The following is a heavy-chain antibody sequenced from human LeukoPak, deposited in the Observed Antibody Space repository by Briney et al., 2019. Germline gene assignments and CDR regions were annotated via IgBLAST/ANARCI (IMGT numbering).Heavy chain of an antibody. J-gene: IGHJ4*02. CDR2: IKQDGSEK. CDR3: ARDLRGYCSSTSCYEAFFDY. D-gene: IGHD2-2*01. Sequence: GGSLRLSCVTSGFTFSSYWMSWVRQAPGKGLEWVANIKQDGSEKYYVDSVKGRFTISRGNAKNSLYLQMNSLRAEDTAVYYCARDLRGYCSSTSCYEAFFDYWGQGTLVTVSS. V-gene: IGHV3-7*01. CDR1: GFTFSSYW.